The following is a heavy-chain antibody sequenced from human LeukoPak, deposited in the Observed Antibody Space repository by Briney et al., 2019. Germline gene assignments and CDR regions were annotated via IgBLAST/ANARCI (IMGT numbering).Heavy chain of an antibody. CDR3: ARDLEYCSSTSCPFDY. V-gene: IGHV4-38-2*02. J-gene: IGHJ4*02. CDR2: IFHSGTT. CDR1: GYSISSGYY. Sequence: SETLSLTCTVSGYSISSGYYWGWIRQPPGKGLEWIGSIFHSGTTSQNPSLKSRVTISVDTSKNQFTLKLNSVTAADTAVYYCARDLEYCSSTSCPFDYWGQGTLVTVSS. D-gene: IGHD2-2*01.